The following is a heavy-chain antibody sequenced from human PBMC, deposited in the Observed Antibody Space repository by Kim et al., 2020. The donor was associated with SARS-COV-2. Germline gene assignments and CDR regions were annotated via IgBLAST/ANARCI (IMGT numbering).Heavy chain of an antibody. Sequence: GGSLRLSCAASGFTFSDYALTWVRQAPGKGLEWVSTISGSGGSTYYTDSVKGRFTISRDNSKNTLYLQMNSLRAEDTAVYHCARWTEKGFDYWGQGTLLTVSS. CDR1: GFTFSDYA. CDR3: ARWTEKGFDY. CDR2: ISGSGGST. J-gene: IGHJ4*02. V-gene: IGHV3-23*01.